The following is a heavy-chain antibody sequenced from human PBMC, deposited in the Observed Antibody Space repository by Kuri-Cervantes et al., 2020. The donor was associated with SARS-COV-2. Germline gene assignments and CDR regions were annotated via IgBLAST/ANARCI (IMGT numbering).Heavy chain of an antibody. CDR2: IYTSGST. CDR3: ARAFSEGGEDAFDI. Sequence: SETLSLTCTVSGGSISSYYWSWIRQPAGKGLEWIGRIYTSGSTNYNPSLKGRVTMSVDTSKNQFFLKLSSVTAADTAVYYFARAFSEGGEDAFDIWGQGTMVTVSS. CDR1: GGSISSYY. D-gene: IGHD2-15*01. V-gene: IGHV4-4*07. J-gene: IGHJ3*02.